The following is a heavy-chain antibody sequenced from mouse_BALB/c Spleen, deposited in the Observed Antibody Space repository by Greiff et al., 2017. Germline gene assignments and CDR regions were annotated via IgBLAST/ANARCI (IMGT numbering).Heavy chain of an antibody. CDR1: GFTFSDYY. CDR2: ISDGGSYT. Sequence: EVKVVESGGGLVKPGGSLKLSCAASGFTFSDYYMYWVRQTPEKRLEWVATISDGGSYTYYPDSVKGRFTISRDNAKNNLYLQMSSLKSEDTAMYYCARAGYYGSGPYWYFDVWGAGTTVTVSA. J-gene: IGHJ1*01. V-gene: IGHV5-4*02. D-gene: IGHD1-1*01. CDR3: ARAGYYGSGPYWYFDV.